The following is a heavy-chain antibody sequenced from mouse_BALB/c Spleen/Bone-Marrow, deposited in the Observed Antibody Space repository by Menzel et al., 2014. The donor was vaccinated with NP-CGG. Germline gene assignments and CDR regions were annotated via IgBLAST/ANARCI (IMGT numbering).Heavy chain of an antibody. Sequence: QVQLKESGPGLVAPSQSLSITCTVSEFSLSSYGVHWVRQPPGKGLEWLGVIWAGGSMIYNSALMSRLSISKDNSKSQVFLEMKSLQNDDTAMYYCAREGRGNYGSSGYAMDYWGQGTSVTVSS. CDR2: IWAGGSM. V-gene: IGHV2-9*02. CDR3: AREGRGNYGSSGYAMDY. D-gene: IGHD1-1*01. J-gene: IGHJ4*01. CDR1: EFSLSSYG.